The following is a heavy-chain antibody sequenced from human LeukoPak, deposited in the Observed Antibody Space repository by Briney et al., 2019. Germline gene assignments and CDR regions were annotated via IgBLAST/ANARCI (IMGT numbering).Heavy chain of an antibody. CDR1: GGSFSGYY. CDR3: ARGRLRTRGGYYYYYMDV. V-gene: IGHV4-34*01. Sequence: SETLSLTCAVYGGSFSGYYWSWIRQPPGKGLEWIGEINHSGSTNYNPSLKSRVTISVDTSKNQFSLKLSSVTAADTAVYYCARGRLRTRGGYYYYYMDVWGKGTTVTVSS. D-gene: IGHD2-2*01. J-gene: IGHJ6*03. CDR2: INHSGST.